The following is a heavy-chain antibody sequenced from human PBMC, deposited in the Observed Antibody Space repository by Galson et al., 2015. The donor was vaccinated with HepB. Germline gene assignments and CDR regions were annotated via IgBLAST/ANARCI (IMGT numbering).Heavy chain of an antibody. CDR2: ISYDGSNK. CDR1: GFTFSSYA. D-gene: IGHD3-10*01. J-gene: IGHJ4*02. V-gene: IGHV3-30-3*01. CDR3: ARETANYYGSGSQYFDY. Sequence: SLRLSCAASGFTFSSYAMHWVRQAPGKGLEWVAVISYDGSNKYYADSVKGRFTISRDNSKNTLYLQMNSLRAEDTAVYYCARETANYYGSGSQYFDYWGQGTLVTVSS.